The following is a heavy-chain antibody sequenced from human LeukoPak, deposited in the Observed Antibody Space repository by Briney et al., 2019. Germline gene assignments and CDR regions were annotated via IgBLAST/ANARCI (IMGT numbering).Heavy chain of an antibody. CDR1: GFTFSSYA. J-gene: IGHJ3*02. D-gene: IGHD3-9*01. CDR2: ISGSGGST. V-gene: IGHV3-23*01. CDR3: AREKGYDFLTGYPDAFDI. Sequence: PGGSLRLSCAASGFTFSSYATSWVRQAPGKGLEWVSAISGSGGSTYYADFVKGRFTISRDNSKNTLYLQMNSLRAEDTAVYYCAREKGYDFLTGYPDAFDIWGQGTKVTVSS.